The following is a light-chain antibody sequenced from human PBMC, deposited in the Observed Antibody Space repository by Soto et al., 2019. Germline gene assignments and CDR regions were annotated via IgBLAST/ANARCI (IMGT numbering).Light chain of an antibody. CDR1: SSDMGGYDY. Sequence: QSVLTQPASVSGSPGQSITISCTGTSSDMGGYDYVSWYQHPPGKAPKLIIYEVSNRPSGVSNRFSGSKSGATASLTIAGLHDDDEADYYYSSYTSRSTLYVFGTGTKLTVL. J-gene: IGLJ1*01. CDR3: SSYTSRSTLYV. V-gene: IGLV2-14*01. CDR2: EVS.